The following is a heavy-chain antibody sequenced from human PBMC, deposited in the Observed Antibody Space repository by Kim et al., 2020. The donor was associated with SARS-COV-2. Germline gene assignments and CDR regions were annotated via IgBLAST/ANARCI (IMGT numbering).Heavy chain of an antibody. CDR2: TSSDGSII. Sequence: GGSLRLSCLASGFTFSSYAMSWIRQAPGKGPEWVAVTSSDGSIIYYADSVKGRFTISRANSRNTLYLDMDSLSAQDTAIYYCARAGYASGTIGDFDSWGQGTLVTVSS. V-gene: IGHV3-30*04. J-gene: IGHJ4*02. CDR1: GFTFSSYA. D-gene: IGHD3-16*01. CDR3: ARAGYASGTIGDFDS.